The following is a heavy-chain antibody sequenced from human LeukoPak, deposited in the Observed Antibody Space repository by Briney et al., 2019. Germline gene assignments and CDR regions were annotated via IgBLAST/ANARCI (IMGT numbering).Heavy chain of an antibody. V-gene: IGHV3-49*04. J-gene: IGHJ6*03. CDR2: IRSKAYGGTT. D-gene: IGHD4-11*01. CDR3: TTYVGAYSNWGDYYYYYMDV. Sequence: GGSLRLSCTASGFTFGDYAMSWVRQAPGKGLEWVGFIRSKAYGGTTEYAASVKGRFTISRDDSKSIAYLQMNSLKTEDTAVYYCTTYVGAYSNWGDYYYYYMDVWGKGTTVTVSS. CDR1: GFTFGDYA.